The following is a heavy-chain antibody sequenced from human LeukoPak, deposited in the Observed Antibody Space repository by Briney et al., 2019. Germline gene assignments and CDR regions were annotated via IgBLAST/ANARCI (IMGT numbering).Heavy chain of an antibody. CDR1: GFTFSSYS. J-gene: IGHJ4*02. CDR3: AKDPHSSSWYLIDY. Sequence: GGSLRLSCAASGFTFSSYSMNWVRQAPGKGLEWVSSISSSSSYIYYADSVKGRFTISRDNSKNTLYLQMNSLRAEDTAVYYCAKDPHSSSWYLIDYWGQGTLVTVSS. CDR2: ISSSSSYI. V-gene: IGHV3-21*01. D-gene: IGHD6-13*01.